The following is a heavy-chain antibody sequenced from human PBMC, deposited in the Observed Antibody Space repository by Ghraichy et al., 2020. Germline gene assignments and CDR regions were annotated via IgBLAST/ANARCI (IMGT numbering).Heavy chain of an antibody. CDR1: GYTFTSYA. Sequence: ASVKVSCRASGYTFTSYAMHWVRQAPGQRLEWMGWINAGNGNTKYSQKFKGRVTITRDTSASTAYMELSSLRSEDTTGYYCARGGGAGYNYPAFDYWCQGSLVAVS. V-gene: IGHV1-3*01. J-gene: IGHJ4*02. CDR3: ARGGGAGYNYPAFDY. CDR2: INAGNGNT. D-gene: IGHD5-24*01.